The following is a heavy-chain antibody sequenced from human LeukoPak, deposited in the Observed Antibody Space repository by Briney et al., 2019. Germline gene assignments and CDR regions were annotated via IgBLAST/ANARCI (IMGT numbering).Heavy chain of an antibody. J-gene: IGHJ6*03. Sequence: GRSLRLSCAASGFTFSTYTMNWVRQAPGKWLEWVSYVSSSGGTIYYADSVKGRFTISRDNAKNSLYLQMNSLRAEDTAVYYCARVGTTNYYFYYMDVWGKGTTVTVSS. CDR2: VSSSGGTI. D-gene: IGHD2-2*01. V-gene: IGHV3-48*04. CDR1: GFTFSTYT. CDR3: ARVGTTNYYFYYMDV.